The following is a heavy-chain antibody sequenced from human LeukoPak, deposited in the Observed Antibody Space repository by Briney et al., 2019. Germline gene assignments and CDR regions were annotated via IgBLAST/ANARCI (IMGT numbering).Heavy chain of an antibody. D-gene: IGHD4-17*01. V-gene: IGHV4-34*01. CDR2: INHSGST. Sequence: SETLSLTCAVYGGSFSGYYWSWIRQPPGKGPEWIGEINHSGSTNYNPSLKSRVTISVDTSKNQFSLKLSSVTAADTAVYYCAILTTVTTIFDYWGQGTLVTVSS. J-gene: IGHJ4*02. CDR3: AILTTVTTIFDY. CDR1: GGSFSGYY.